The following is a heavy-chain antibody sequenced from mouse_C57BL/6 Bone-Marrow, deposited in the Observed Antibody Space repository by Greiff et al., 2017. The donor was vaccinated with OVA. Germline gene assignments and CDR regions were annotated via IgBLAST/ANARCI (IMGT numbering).Heavy chain of an antibody. CDR1: GYAFSSSW. CDR3: ARTLHYYGSPWFAY. D-gene: IGHD1-1*01. V-gene: IGHV1-82*01. Sequence: VQGVESGPELVKPGASVKISCKASGYAFSSSWLNWVKQRPGKGLEWIGRIYPGDGDTNYNGKFKGKATLTADKSSSTAYMQLSSLTSEDSAVYFCARTLHYYGSPWFAYWGQGTLVTVSA. CDR2: IYPGDGDT. J-gene: IGHJ3*01.